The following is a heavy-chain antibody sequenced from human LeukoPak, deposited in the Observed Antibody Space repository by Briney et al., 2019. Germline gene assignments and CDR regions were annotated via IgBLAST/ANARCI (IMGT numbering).Heavy chain of an antibody. Sequence: ASVKVSCNISSYTFTSYGISWVRQAPGQGLEWMGWIIAYYGNTNYAQKLQGRVTITTDTSTSTAYMELRSLRSDDTAVYYCARANYDYDSSGYSDYWGQGTLVTVSS. CDR3: ARANYDYDSSGYSDY. D-gene: IGHD3-22*01. J-gene: IGHJ4*02. CDR1: SYTFTSYG. V-gene: IGHV1-18*01. CDR2: IIAYYGNT.